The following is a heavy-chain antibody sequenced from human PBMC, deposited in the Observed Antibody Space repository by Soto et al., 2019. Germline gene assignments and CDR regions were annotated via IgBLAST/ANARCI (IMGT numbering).Heavy chain of an antibody. V-gene: IGHV1-18*01. CDR1: GYTFTSYG. CDR2: ISAYNGNT. D-gene: IGHD2-2*01. J-gene: IGHJ4*02. CDR3: ARGPNCSSTSCYDWSNYYFDY. Sequence: ASVKVSCKASGYTFTSYGISWVRQAPGQGLEWMGWISAYNGNTNYAQKLQGRVTMTTDTSTSTAYMELRSLRSDDTAVYYCARGPNCSSTSCYDWSNYYFDYWGRGTLVTVSS.